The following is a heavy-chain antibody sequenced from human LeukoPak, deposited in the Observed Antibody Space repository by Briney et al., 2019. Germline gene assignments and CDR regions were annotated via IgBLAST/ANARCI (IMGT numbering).Heavy chain of an antibody. CDR1: GFTFSNAW. J-gene: IGHJ4*02. V-gene: IGHV3-15*01. CDR2: IKSKTDGGTT. D-gene: IGHD3-3*01. Sequence: PGGSLRLSCAASGFTFSNAWMSWVRQAPGKGLEWVGRIKSKTDGGTTDYAAPVKGRFTISRDDSKNTLYLQMNSLKAEDTAVYSCTTEIGFWSGFDYWGQGTLVTVSS. CDR3: TTEIGFWSGFDY.